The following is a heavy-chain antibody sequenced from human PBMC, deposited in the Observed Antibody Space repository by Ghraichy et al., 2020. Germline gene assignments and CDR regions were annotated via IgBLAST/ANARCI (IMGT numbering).Heavy chain of an antibody. Sequence: SGPTLVQPTQTLTLTCTFSGFSLSTSGMRVSWIRQPPGKALEWLARIDWDDDKFYSTSLKTRLTISKDTSKNQVVLTMTNMDPVDTATYYCARIPLYSNHTSEYFDYWGQGTLLTVSP. CDR1: GFSLSTSGMR. CDR2: IDWDDDK. J-gene: IGHJ4*02. D-gene: IGHD4-11*01. V-gene: IGHV2-70*04. CDR3: ARIPLYSNHTSEYFDY.